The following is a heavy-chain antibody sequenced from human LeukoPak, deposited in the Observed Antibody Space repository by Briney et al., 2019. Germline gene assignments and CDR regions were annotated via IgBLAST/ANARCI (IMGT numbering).Heavy chain of an antibody. CDR3: ARDHDSTGYFDY. CDR2: IGTAGDT. Sequence: PGGPLRLSCAASGFTFSSYDMHWVRQATGKGLEWVSAIGTAGDTYYPGSVKGRFTISRENAKNSLYLQMNSLRAEDTAVYYCARDHDSTGYFDYWGQGTLVTVSS. CDR1: GFTFSSYD. D-gene: IGHD3-22*01. J-gene: IGHJ4*02. V-gene: IGHV3-13*04.